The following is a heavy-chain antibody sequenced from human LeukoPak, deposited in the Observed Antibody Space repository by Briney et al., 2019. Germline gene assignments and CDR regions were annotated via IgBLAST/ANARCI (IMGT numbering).Heavy chain of an antibody. CDR3: AKGVGYCSGGSCQQFDY. V-gene: IGHV3-23*01. CDR2: ITGDGATT. CDR1: GFSFSINA. Sequence: GGSLRLSCAASGFSFSINAMTWVRQAPGKGLECVSAITGDGATTYYADSVRGRFTISRDNSKNTLYLQMNSLRAEDTAVYYCAKGVGYCSGGSCQQFDYWGQGTLVTVSS. D-gene: IGHD2-15*01. J-gene: IGHJ4*02.